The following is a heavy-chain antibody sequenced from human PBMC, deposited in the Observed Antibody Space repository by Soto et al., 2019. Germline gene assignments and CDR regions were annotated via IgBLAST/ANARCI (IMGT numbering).Heavy chain of an antibody. CDR3: ARSPLNSPRGVPHFDY. CDR2: IYSGGST. CDR1: GFTVSSNY. Sequence: EVQLVESGGGLVQPGGSLRLSCAACGFTVSSNYMSWVRQAPGKGLEWVSVIYSGGSTYYADSVKGRFTISRDNSKNTLYLQMNSLRAEDTAVYYCARSPLNSPRGVPHFDYWGQGTLVTVSS. D-gene: IGHD2-2*01. V-gene: IGHV3-66*01. J-gene: IGHJ4*02.